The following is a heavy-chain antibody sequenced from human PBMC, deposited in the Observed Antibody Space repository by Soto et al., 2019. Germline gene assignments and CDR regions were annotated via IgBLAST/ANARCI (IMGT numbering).Heavy chain of an antibody. J-gene: IGHJ4*02. CDR3: ASLDPANYFDY. CDR1: GGSISPYY. Sequence: SGTLSLTCTVSGGSISPYYWSWIRQPPGKGLEWIGYIYYNGRTSYNPSLKSRVTISVDTSKKQFSLKLSSVTAADTALYYCASLDPANYFDYWGLGTLVTVS. CDR2: IYYNGRT. V-gene: IGHV4-59*01.